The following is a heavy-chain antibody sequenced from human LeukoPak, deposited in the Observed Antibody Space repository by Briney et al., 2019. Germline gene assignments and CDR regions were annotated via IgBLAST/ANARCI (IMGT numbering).Heavy chain of an antibody. J-gene: IGHJ5*02. V-gene: IGHV4-59*08. Sequence: SETLSLTCTVSGGSISSYYWSWLRQPPRKGLEWIGYIYYTGSTNYNPSLKSRVTISVDTSKNQFSLKLTSVTAADTAVYYCARHGSLSVTGTRWFDPWGQGTLVTVSS. CDR2: IYYTGST. D-gene: IGHD6-19*01. CDR3: ARHGSLSVTGTRWFDP. CDR1: GGSISSYY.